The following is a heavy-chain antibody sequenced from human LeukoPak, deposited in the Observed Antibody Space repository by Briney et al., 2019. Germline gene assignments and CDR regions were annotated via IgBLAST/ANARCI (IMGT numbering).Heavy chain of an antibody. CDR1: GFTFSSYS. CDR3: ARGRGYSGYDYGMDV. CDR2: ISSSSSYI. Sequence: GRSLRLSCAASGFTFSSYSMNWVRQAPGKGLEWVSSISSSSSYIYYADSVKGRFTISRDNAENSLYLQMNSLRAEDTTVYYCARGRGYSGYDYGMDVWGQGTTVTVSS. J-gene: IGHJ6*02. V-gene: IGHV3-21*01. D-gene: IGHD5-12*01.